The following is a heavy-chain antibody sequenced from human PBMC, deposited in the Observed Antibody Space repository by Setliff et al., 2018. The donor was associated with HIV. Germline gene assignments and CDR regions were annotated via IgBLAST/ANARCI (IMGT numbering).Heavy chain of an antibody. J-gene: IGHJ4*02. CDR2: IYIYNSGST. CDR3: ARGVNFDY. D-gene: IGHD3-3*01. CDR1: GGSFSGYY. Sequence: SEPLSLTCSVSGGSFSGYYWSWIRQPPGKGLEWIGYIYIYNSGSTNYNPSLTSRVTISVDTSRNQFSLKLTSVTAADTAIYYCARGVNFDYWGQGTQVTVSS. V-gene: IGHV4-59*01.